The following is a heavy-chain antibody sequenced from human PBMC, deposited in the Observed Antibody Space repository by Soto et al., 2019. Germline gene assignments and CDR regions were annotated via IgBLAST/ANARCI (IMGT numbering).Heavy chain of an antibody. Sequence: GGSLRLSCAASGFTFSSYWMHWVRQAPGKGLVWVSRINSDGSSTSYADSVKGRFTISRDNAKNTLYLQMNSLRAEDTAVYYCARAYTIFGVVSPWFDPWGQGTLVTVSS. CDR2: INSDGSST. CDR1: GFTFSSYW. J-gene: IGHJ5*02. CDR3: ARAYTIFGVVSPWFDP. V-gene: IGHV3-74*01. D-gene: IGHD3-3*01.